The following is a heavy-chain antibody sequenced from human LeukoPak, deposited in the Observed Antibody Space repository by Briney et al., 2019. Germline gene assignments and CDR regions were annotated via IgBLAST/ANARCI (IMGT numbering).Heavy chain of an antibody. CDR3: ARAPYCGGDCSVGYGMDV. D-gene: IGHD2-21*02. J-gene: IGHJ6*02. CDR2: ISSSSSYI. V-gene: IGHV3-21*01. CDR1: GFTFSSYS. Sequence: GGSLRLPCAASGFTFSSYSMNWVRQAPGKGLEWVSSISSSSSYIYYADSVKGRFTISRDNAKNSLYLQMNSLRADDTAVYYCARAPYCGGDCSVGYGMDVWGQGTTVTVSS.